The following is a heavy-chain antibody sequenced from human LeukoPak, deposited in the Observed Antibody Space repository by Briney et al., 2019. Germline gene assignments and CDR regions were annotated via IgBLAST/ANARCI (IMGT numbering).Heavy chain of an antibody. Sequence: SETLSLTCTVSGAFISGYFWSWIRQPPGKGLEWIGYISNSGSTNYNPSLKSRVTISVDTSKNQFSLNLSPVTAADTAVYYCARSMVRGTTAIGYWGQGTLVTVSS. D-gene: IGHD3-10*01. CDR1: GAFISGYF. V-gene: IGHV4-4*09. CDR3: ARSMVRGTTAIGY. J-gene: IGHJ4*02. CDR2: ISNSGST.